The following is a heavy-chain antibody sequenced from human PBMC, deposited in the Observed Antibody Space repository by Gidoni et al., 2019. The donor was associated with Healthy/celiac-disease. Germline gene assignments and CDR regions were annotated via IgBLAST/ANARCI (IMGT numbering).Heavy chain of an antibody. V-gene: IGHV1-46*01. CDR1: GYTFPSYY. CDR3: ARDGADCTNGVCYSDLDY. J-gene: IGHJ4*02. D-gene: IGHD2-8*01. CDR2: INPSGGST. Sequence: QVQLVQSGAEVKKPGASVKVSCKASGYTFPSYYMHWVRQAPGQGLEWMGIINPSGGSTSYAQKFQGRVTMTRDTSTSTVYMELSSLRSEDTAVYYCARDGADCTNGVCYSDLDYWGQGTLVTVSS.